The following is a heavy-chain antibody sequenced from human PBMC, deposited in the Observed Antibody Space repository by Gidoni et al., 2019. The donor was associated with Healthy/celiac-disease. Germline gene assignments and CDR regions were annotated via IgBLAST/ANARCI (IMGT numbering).Heavy chain of an antibody. D-gene: IGHD3-22*01. Sequence: EVQLVESGGGLVQPGGSLRLSCAASGFPFSSYWMSWVRQAPGKGLEWVANIKQDGSEKYYVDSVKGRFTISRDNAKNSLYLQMNSLRAEDTAVYYCARGAHYYDSSGYYYDFGYWGQGTLVTVSS. J-gene: IGHJ4*02. CDR2: IKQDGSEK. V-gene: IGHV3-7*03. CDR3: ARGAHYYDSSGYYYDFGY. CDR1: GFPFSSYW.